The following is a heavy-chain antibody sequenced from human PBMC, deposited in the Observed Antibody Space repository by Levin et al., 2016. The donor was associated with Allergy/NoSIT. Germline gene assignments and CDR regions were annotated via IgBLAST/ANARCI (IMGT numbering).Heavy chain of an antibody. D-gene: IGHD1-1*01. CDR3: ARDLLDVTNYYYGMDV. V-gene: IGHV3-53*01. CDR2: IYKSGST. CDR1: GFAVSSNY. Sequence: GESLKISCAASGFAVSSNYMSWVRQAPGKGLEWVSIIYKSGSTYYADSVKGRFTVSRDNSKNTLYLQMNSLRAEDTAVYYCARDLLDVTNYYYGMDVWGQGTTVTVSS. J-gene: IGHJ6*02.